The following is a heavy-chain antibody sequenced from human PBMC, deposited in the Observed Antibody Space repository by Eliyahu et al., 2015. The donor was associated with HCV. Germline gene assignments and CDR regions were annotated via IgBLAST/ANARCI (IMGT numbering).Heavy chain of an antibody. D-gene: IGHD6-13*01. Sequence: EVQLVESGGGLVQPGGSLRLSCXASGFXFSTYEMNWVRQAPGKGLEWISYMSTAVTTIYYADSVQGRFTISRDNAKNSLYLQMDSLTAEDTAIYYCARSHYNSRHTMDFWGQGTLVTVSS. CDR2: MSTAVTTI. J-gene: IGHJ4*02. V-gene: IGHV3-48*03. CDR1: GFXFSTYE. CDR3: ARSHYNSRHTMDF.